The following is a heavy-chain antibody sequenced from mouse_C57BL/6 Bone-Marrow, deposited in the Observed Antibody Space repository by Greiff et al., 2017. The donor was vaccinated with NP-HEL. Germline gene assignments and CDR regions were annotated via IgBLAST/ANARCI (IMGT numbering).Heavy chain of an antibody. J-gene: IGHJ2*01. CDR2: INPSSGYT. CDR1: GYTFTSYW. V-gene: IGHV1-7*01. D-gene: IGHD1-1*01. Sequence: QVQLQQSGAELAKPGASVKLSCKASGYTFTSYWMHWVKQRPGQGLEWIGYINPSSGYTKYNQKFKSKATLTVDKSSSTAYMQLSSLTSEDSAVYYCARCGSSLDYWGQGTTLTVSS. CDR3: ARCGSSLDY.